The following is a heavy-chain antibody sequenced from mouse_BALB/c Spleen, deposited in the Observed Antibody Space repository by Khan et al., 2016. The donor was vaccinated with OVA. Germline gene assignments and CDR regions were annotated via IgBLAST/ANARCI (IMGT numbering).Heavy chain of an antibody. CDR3: DREGRATFAY. CDR1: GYTFTDYS. V-gene: IGHV9-2-1*01. J-gene: IGHJ3*01. Sequence: QIQLVQSGPELKKPGETVKISCKASGYTFTDYSIHWVKQAPGKGLKWMGWINTETGEPTYADDFKGRFAFSLETSASTAYLQINKLKNEETEKYFCDREGRATFAYWGQGTLVTVSA. CDR2: INTETGEP. D-gene: IGHD3-1*01.